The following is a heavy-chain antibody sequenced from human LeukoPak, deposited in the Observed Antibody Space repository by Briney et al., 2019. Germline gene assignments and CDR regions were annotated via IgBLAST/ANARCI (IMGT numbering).Heavy chain of an antibody. D-gene: IGHD6-13*01. Sequence: GGSLRLSCEASGFTFSGYSMNWVRQAPGKGREGVSYISSTASTIYYADSVKGRFTISRDNAKNSLYLQMNSLRAEDTAVYYCARDPLAISTSWYQKDNWGQGTLVTVSS. CDR3: ARDPLAISTSWYQKDN. J-gene: IGHJ4*02. CDR2: ISSTASTI. V-gene: IGHV3-48*04. CDR1: GFTFSGYS.